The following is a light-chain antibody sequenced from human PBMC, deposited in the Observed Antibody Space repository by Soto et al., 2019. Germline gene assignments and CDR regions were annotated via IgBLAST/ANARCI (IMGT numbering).Light chain of an antibody. Sequence: QSALTQPASVSGSPGQSITIACTGTNRDVGSYNLVSWYQQRPGEAPKLIISEVRNRPSGISYRFTGSKSGNMASLTISGLQAEDEADYYCSSYTTTSTLVFGGVTQLTVL. V-gene: IGLV2-14*01. CDR1: NRDVGSYNL. CDR2: EVR. J-gene: IGLJ3*02. CDR3: SSYTTTSTLV.